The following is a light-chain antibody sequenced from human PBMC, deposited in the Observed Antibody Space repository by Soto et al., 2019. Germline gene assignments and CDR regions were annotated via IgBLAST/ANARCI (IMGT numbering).Light chain of an antibody. CDR2: GAS. CDR3: QQYGSSPWT. J-gene: IGKJ1*01. CDR1: QSVASSY. Sequence: EIVLTPSPGTVSLSPGERTTLSCRASQSVASSYLAWYQQRPGQAPRLLIYGASSRATGIPVRFSGSGSGTDFTLTISSLEPEDFAVYYCQQYGSSPWTFGQGTKVDI. V-gene: IGKV3-20*01.